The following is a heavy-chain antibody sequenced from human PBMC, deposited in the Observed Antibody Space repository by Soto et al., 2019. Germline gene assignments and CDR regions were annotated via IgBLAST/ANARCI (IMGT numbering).Heavy chain of an antibody. CDR1: GFSFTGYY. CDR2: INAHSGGT. J-gene: IGHJ5*02. D-gene: IGHD6-6*01. V-gene: IGHV1-2*02. Sequence: XSVKGSCEASGFSFTGYYIHWLRQAPGQGLEWMGWINAHSGGTEYAQKFQGRVTLTRDTSIATAYLTLTSLTSDDTALYYCAKDLTRQLAYWLDPWGQGTQVTVSS. CDR3: AKDLTRQLAYWLDP.